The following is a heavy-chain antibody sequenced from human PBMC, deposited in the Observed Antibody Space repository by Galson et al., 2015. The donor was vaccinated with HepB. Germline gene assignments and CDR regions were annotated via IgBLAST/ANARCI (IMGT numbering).Heavy chain of an antibody. CDR3: ARHPYSSSPLELYYYYYMDV. CDR2: IDPSDSYT. J-gene: IGHJ6*03. V-gene: IGHV5-10-1*01. Sequence: QSGAEVKKPGESLRISCKGSGYSFTSYWISWVRQMPGKGLEWMGRIDPSDSYTNYSPSFQGHVTISADKSISTAYLQWSSLKASDTAMYYCARHPYSSSPLELYYYYYMDVWGKGTTVTVSS. CDR1: GYSFTSYW. D-gene: IGHD6-6*01.